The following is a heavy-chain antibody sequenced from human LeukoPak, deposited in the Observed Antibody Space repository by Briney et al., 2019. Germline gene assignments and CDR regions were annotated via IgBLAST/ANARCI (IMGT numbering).Heavy chain of an antibody. CDR2: SXXGXSX. Sequence: SXXGXSXEYAXSVXGRFXIXRDNSKNTLYLQMNSLRAEDTAXYYCAXVRSITMVRGVQFDYWGQGTLVTVSS. D-gene: IGHD3-10*01. V-gene: IGHV3-23*01. CDR3: AXVRSITMVRGVQFDY. J-gene: IGHJ4*02.